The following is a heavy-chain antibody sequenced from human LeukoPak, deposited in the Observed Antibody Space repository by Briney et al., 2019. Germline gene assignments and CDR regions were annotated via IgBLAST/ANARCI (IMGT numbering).Heavy chain of an antibody. CDR3: ASFNSGYYTFDY. CDR2: IKQDGSEK. V-gene: IGHV3-7*01. Sequence: PGGTLRLSCAASGFTFSSYWMSWVRQAPGKGLEWVANIKQDGSEKYYVDSVKGRFTISRDNAKNSLYLQMNSLRAEDTAVYYCASFNSGYYTFDYWGQGTLVTVSS. D-gene: IGHD3-3*01. J-gene: IGHJ4*02. CDR1: GFTFSSYW.